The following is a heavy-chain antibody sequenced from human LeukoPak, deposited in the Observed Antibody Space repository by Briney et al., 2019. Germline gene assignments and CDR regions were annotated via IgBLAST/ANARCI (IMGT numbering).Heavy chain of an antibody. V-gene: IGHV4-59*01. Sequence: PSETLSLTCTISGGSISSYYGSWIRQPPGKGLEWIGYIYYSGTTNYNPSLKSRVTISVDTSKRQFSLKLSSVTAADTAVYYCARDGYSSGINWFDPWGQGTLVTVSS. CDR2: IYYSGTT. J-gene: IGHJ5*02. CDR3: ARDGYSSGINWFDP. CDR1: GGSISSYY. D-gene: IGHD5-18*01.